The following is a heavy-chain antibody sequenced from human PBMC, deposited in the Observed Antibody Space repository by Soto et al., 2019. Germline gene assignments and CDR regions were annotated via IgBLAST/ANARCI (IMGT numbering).Heavy chain of an antibody. D-gene: IGHD2-15*01. CDR1: GGTFSSYA. CDR3: ARAPRYCSGGSCYSVSWFDP. CDR2: IIPIFGTA. J-gene: IGHJ5*02. V-gene: IGHV1-69*13. Sequence: GASVKVSCKASGGTFSSYAISWVRQAPGQGLEWMGGIIPIFGTANYAQKFQGRVTITADESTSTAYMELSSLRSEDTAVYYCARAPRYCSGGSCYSVSWFDPWGQGTLVTVPS.